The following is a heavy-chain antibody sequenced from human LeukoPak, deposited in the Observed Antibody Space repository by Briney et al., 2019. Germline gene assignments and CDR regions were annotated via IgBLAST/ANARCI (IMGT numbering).Heavy chain of an antibody. Sequence: ASVKVSCKVSGYTLTELSMHWVRQAPGKGLEWMGGFDPEDGETIYAQKFQGRVTMTEDTSTDTAYMELSSLRSEDTAIYYCAKNADRGAYCSGGSCYPYYYYYTDVWGEGTTVTISS. V-gene: IGHV1-24*01. CDR2: FDPEDGET. D-gene: IGHD2-15*01. CDR1: GYTLTELS. CDR3: AKNADRGAYCSGGSCYPYYYYYTDV. J-gene: IGHJ6*03.